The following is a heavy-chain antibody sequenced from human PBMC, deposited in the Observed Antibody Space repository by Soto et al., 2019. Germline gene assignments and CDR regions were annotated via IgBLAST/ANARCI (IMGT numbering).Heavy chain of an antibody. CDR2: IIPIFGTA. CDR1: GGTFHSYA. Sequence: QVHLVQSGAEVKKPGSSVKVSCKASGGTFHSYALTWVRQAPGHGLEWMGGIIPIFGTANYAQKFQGRLTITADEYTRTDYMELSSLKSEDTAVYFCARKPAYTTCGFAFDIWGQGTVVTVSS. CDR3: ARKPAYTTCGFAFDI. J-gene: IGHJ3*02. D-gene: IGHD2-2*02. V-gene: IGHV1-69*12.